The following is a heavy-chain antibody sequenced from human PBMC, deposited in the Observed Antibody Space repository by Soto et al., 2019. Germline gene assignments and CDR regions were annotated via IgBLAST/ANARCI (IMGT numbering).Heavy chain of an antibody. CDR2: IYPGDSDT. V-gene: IGHV5-51*01. Sequence: PGESLKISCKGSGYSFTSYWIGWVRQMPGKGLEWMGIIYPGDSDTRYSPSFQGQVTISADKSISTAYLQWSSLKASDTAMYYCARRKGGSGNLIYYYYYGMDVWGQGTTVTVSS. D-gene: IGHD3-10*01. J-gene: IGHJ6*02. CDR1: GYSFTSYW. CDR3: ARRKGGSGNLIYYYYYGMDV.